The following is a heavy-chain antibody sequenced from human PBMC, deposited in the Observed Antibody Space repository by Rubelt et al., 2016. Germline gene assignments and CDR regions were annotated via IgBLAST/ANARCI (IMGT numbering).Heavy chain of an antibody. D-gene: IGHD2-8*01. V-gene: IGHV1-3*01. Sequence: QVQLVQSGAEVKKPGASVKVSCKASGYTFTSYAMHWVRQAPGQRLAWMGWINAGNGNTKYSQKFQGRGTITRETSASTAYMELSSLRSEDTAVYYCARAQRIRLLMVYAPTFDYWGQGTLVTVSS. J-gene: IGHJ4*02. CDR1: GYTFTSYA. CDR2: INAGNGNT. CDR3: ARAQRIRLLMVYAPTFDY.